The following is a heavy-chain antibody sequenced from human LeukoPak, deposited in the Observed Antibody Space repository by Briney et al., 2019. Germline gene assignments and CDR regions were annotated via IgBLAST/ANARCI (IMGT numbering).Heavy chain of an antibody. CDR2: IYYSGST. Sequence: GSLRLSCAASGITFSSYAMSWVRQAPGKGLEWIGYIYYSGSTNYNPSLKSRVTISVDTSKNQFSLKLSSVTAADTAVYYCARDKGAFGGVIGLWGQGTLVTVSS. CDR3: ARDKGAFGGVIGL. D-gene: IGHD3-16*02. CDR1: GITFSSYA. J-gene: IGHJ4*02. V-gene: IGHV4-59*01.